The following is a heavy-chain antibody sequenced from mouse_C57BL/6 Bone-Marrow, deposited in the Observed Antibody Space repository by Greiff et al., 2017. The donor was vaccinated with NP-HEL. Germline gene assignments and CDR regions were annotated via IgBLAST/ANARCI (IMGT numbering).Heavy chain of an antibody. J-gene: IGHJ2*01. CDR1: GYTFTSYW. CDR3: ARGNSDY. V-gene: IGHV1-50*01. CDR2: IDPSDSYT. Sequence: QVQLKQPGAELVKPGASVKLSCKASGYTFTSYWMQWVKQRPGQGLEWIGEIDPSDSYTNYNQKFKGKATLTVDTSSSTAYMTLSSLTSEDSAVYYCARGNSDYWGQGTTLPVSS.